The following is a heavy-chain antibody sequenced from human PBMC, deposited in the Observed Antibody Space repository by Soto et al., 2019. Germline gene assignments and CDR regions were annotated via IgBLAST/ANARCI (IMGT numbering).Heavy chain of an antibody. Sequence: WKARGYGIMSHGRRWLRQAQKQGLEWMGWSSPYNGNTDYAQNVQGRINLTTDTSTSTAYMELRSLRSDDTAVYYSARDKLEMATIFDYWGQGALVTVSS. CDR2: SSPYNGNT. V-gene: IGHV1-18*01. CDR3: ARDKLEMATIFDY. CDR1: GYGIMSHG. D-gene: IGHD3-10*01. J-gene: IGHJ4*02.